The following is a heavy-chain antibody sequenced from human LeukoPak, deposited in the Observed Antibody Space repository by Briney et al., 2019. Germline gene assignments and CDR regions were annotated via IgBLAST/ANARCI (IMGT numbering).Heavy chain of an antibody. CDR3: ARAIAVAGRRSDAFDI. V-gene: IGHV1-8*03. Sequence: ASVKVSCKASGYTFTSYDINWVRQATGQGLEWMGWMNPNSGNTGYAQKFQGRVTITRNTSISTAYMELSSLRSEDTAVYYCARAIAVAGRRSDAFDIWGQGTMVTVSS. CDR2: MNPNSGNT. CDR1: GYTFTSYD. D-gene: IGHD6-19*01. J-gene: IGHJ3*02.